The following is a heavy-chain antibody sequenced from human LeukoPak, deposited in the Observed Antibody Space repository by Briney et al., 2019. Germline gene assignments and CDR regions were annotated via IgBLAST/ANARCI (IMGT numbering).Heavy chain of an antibody. CDR1: GYTFTGYY. CDR2: INPNSGGT. D-gene: IGHD6-19*01. CDR3: ARALRWDSSSAFDI. Sequence: ASVKVSCKASGYTFTGYYMHWVRQAPGQGLEWVGWINPNSGGTNYAQKFRGRVTMTRDTSITTAYMELSGLRSDDTAVYYCARALRWDSSSAFDIWGQGTMVTVSS. V-gene: IGHV1-2*02. J-gene: IGHJ3*02.